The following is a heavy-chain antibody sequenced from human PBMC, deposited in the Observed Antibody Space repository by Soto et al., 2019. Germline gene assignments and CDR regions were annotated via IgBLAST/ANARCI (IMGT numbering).Heavy chain of an antibody. Sequence: SETLSLTCTVSGGSISSSSYYWGWIRQSPGKGLEWIGSFYYSGSTYYSPSLRSRVTISGDTSRKQISLRLSSVTAADTAAYYCARISVASRYMDVWGKGTTVTVSS. CDR1: GGSISSSSYY. CDR3: ARISVASRYMDV. CDR2: FYYSGST. V-gene: IGHV4-39*01. J-gene: IGHJ6*03. D-gene: IGHD5-12*01.